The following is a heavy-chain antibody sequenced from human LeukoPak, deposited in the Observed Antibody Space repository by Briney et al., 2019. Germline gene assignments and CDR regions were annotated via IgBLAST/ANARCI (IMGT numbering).Heavy chain of an antibody. CDR1: GYTFTTYA. CDR3: ARDSLRGYSSGWDY. V-gene: IGHV7-4-1*02. D-gene: IGHD6-19*01. J-gene: IGHJ4*02. CDR2: INTNTGNP. Sequence: ASVKVSCKASGYTFTTYAMSWVRQAPGQGLEWMGWINTNTGNPTYAQGFTGRFVFSLDTSVSTAYLQISSLKAEDTAVYYCARDSLRGYSSGWDYWGQGTLVTVSS.